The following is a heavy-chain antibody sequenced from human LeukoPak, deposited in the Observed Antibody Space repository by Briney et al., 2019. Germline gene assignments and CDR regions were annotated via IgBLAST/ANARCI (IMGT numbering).Heavy chain of an antibody. CDR3: AKDRYSGLNTIDY. J-gene: IGHJ4*02. CDR2: ISYDGSYK. D-gene: IGHD6-13*01. CDR1: EFTFSTCG. Sequence: PGGSLRLSCAASEFTFSTCGMHWVRQAPGKGLEWVAVISYDGSYKFYADSVKGRFTISRDNSKSTLYLQMNSLRAEDTAVYYCAKDRYSGLNTIDYWGRGTLVTVSS. V-gene: IGHV3-30*18.